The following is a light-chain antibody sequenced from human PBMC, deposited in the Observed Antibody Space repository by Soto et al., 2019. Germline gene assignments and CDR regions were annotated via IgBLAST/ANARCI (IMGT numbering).Light chain of an antibody. CDR2: EAS. CDR1: SSDVCGYNY. J-gene: IGLJ1*01. CDR3: SSFTNTITRYA. V-gene: IGLV2-14*01. Sequence: QSVLTQPASVSGSPGQSITISCTGTSSDVCGYNYVSWFQHHPGKAPKLIIYEASYRPSGVSNRFSGSKSGDTASLTISGLQAEDEADYYCSSFTNTITRYAFGTGTKVTV.